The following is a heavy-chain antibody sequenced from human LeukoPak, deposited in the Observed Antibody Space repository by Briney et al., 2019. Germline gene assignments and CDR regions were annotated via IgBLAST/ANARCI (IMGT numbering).Heavy chain of an antibody. CDR1: GGSISSGGYS. CDR3: ARHYYYDSSGYYWIDP. V-gene: IGHV4-30-2*01. CDR2: IYHSGST. D-gene: IGHD3-22*01. Sequence: SQTLSLTCAVSGGSISSGGYSWSWIRQPPGKGLEWIGYIYHSGSTYYNPSLKSRVTISVDRSKNQFSLKLSSVTAADTAVYYCARHYYYDSSGYYWIDPWGQGTLVTVFS. J-gene: IGHJ5*02.